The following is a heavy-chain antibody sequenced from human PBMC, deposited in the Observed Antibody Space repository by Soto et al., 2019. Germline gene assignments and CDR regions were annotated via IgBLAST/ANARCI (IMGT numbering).Heavy chain of an antibody. Sequence: SVKVSCKASGGTFSSYAISWVRQAPGQGLEWMGGIIPIFGTANYAQKFQGRVTITADKSTSTAYMELGSLRSEDTAVYYCARGSITGTGVGGDYFDYWGQGTLVTVSS. CDR3: ARGSITGTGVGGDYFDY. J-gene: IGHJ4*02. D-gene: IGHD1-20*01. CDR2: IIPIFGTA. V-gene: IGHV1-69*06. CDR1: GGTFSSYA.